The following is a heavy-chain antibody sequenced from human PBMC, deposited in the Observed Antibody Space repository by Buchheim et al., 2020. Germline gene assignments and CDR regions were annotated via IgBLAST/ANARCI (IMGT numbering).Heavy chain of an antibody. CDR1: GFTFSSYA. Sequence: QVQLVESGGGVVQPGRSLRLSCAASGFTFSSYAMHWVRQAPGKGLEWVAVISYDGSNKYYADSVKGRFTISRDNSKKTLYLQMNSLRAEDTAVYYCARGGYSYYDFWSGYYPLVYWGQGTL. CDR3: ARGGYSYYDFWSGYYPLVY. CDR2: ISYDGSNK. J-gene: IGHJ4*02. V-gene: IGHV3-30-3*01. D-gene: IGHD3-3*01.